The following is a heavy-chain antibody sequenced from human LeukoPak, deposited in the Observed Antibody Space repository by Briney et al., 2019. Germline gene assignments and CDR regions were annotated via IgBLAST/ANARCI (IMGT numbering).Heavy chain of an antibody. CDR1: GFTFSSYA. Sequence: GGSLRLSCAASGFTFSSYAMSWVRQAPGKGLEWVSAISGSGGSTYYADSVKGRFTISRDNSKNTLYLQMNSLRAEDTAVYYCAKWGDYDVLTGYYVSDYWGQGTLVTVSS. J-gene: IGHJ4*02. CDR2: ISGSGGST. CDR3: AKWGDYDVLTGYYVSDY. D-gene: IGHD3-9*01. V-gene: IGHV3-23*01.